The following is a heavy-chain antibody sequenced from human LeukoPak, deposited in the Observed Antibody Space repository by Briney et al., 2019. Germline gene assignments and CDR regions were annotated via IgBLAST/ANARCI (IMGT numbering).Heavy chain of an antibody. D-gene: IGHD2-8*02. J-gene: IGHJ4*02. CDR1: GFRFSDYF. V-gene: IGHV3-11*04. CDR2: ISSPGSTI. CDR3: AGGTGPNFYFQY. Sequence: GGSLRLSCAASGFRFSDYFMTWIRQAPGKGLECVAYISSPGSTIHYADSVKGRFTISRDNAKNSLSLQMNSLRAEDTAVYYCAGGTGPNFYFQYWGQGSLVAVSS.